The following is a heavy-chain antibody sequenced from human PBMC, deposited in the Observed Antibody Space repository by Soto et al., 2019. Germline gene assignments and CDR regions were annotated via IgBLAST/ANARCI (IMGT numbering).Heavy chain of an antibody. V-gene: IGHV3-23*01. CDR1: GVTFGNTA. Sequence: GGSLRLACTVSGVTFGNTAMSWARQAPGKGPEWVSTISRSGDNIYYADSVKGRFTLSRDTSKNTLYLQMNSLRAEDTAVYYCAKDLGSSPPGDHWGQGVLVTVSS. CDR3: AKDLGSSPPGDH. CDR2: ISRSGDNI. J-gene: IGHJ4*02. D-gene: IGHD6-13*01.